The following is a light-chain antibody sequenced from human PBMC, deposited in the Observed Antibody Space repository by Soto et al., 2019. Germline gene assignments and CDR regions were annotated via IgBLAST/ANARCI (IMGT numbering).Light chain of an antibody. CDR1: SSDVGGYNY. CDR3: SSYAGSNNFNV. CDR2: DVS. V-gene: IGLV2-8*01. J-gene: IGLJ1*01. Sequence: QSVLTQPPSASGSPGQSATISCTGTSSDVGGYNYVSWYQQHPGKAPKLMIYDVSKRPSGVPDRFSGSKSGNTASLTVSGLQAEDEADYYRSSYAGSNNFNVFGTGTKVTVL.